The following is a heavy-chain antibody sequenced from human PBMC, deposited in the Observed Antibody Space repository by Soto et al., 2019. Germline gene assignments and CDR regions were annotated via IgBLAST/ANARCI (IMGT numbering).Heavy chain of an antibody. Sequence: QVHLVQSVAEVRKPGSSVKVSCKASGGTFSGHPISWVRQVPGQGLEWMGVIIPITGTPNYAQKFQGRVTITADESPTTAYMDLSSLTSEDTAFYYCAMLAGSNWYGPFDFWGQGTLVTVSS. CDR3: AMLAGSNWYGPFDF. CDR2: IIPITGTP. CDR1: GGTFSGHP. V-gene: IGHV1-69*12. J-gene: IGHJ4*02. D-gene: IGHD4-4*01.